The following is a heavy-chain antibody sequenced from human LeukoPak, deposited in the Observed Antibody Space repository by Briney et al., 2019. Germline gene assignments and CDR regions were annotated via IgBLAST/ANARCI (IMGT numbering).Heavy chain of an antibody. CDR2: ISSSSSYI. Sequence: GGSLRLSCAASVFTFSSYSMNWVRQAPGKGLEWVSSISSSSSYIYYADSVKGRFTISRDNAKNSLYLQMNSLRAEDTAVYYCARDNGGVTYYDILTARAPDYWGQGTLVTVSS. V-gene: IGHV3-21*01. CDR1: VFTFSSYS. CDR3: ARDNGGVTYYDILTARAPDY. J-gene: IGHJ4*02. D-gene: IGHD3-9*01.